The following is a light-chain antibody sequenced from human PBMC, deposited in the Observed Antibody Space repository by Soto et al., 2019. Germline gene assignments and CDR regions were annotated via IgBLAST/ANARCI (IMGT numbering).Light chain of an antibody. CDR3: QQYNNWRT. Sequence: VVMTQSPATLSVSPGERATLSCRASQSVSSNLAWYQQKPGQAPRLLIYGAFARATGIPARFSGSGSGTDFTLTITSLQSEDFAVYYCQQYNNWRTFGQGTKVDIK. CDR2: GAF. J-gene: IGKJ1*01. V-gene: IGKV3-15*01. CDR1: QSVSSN.